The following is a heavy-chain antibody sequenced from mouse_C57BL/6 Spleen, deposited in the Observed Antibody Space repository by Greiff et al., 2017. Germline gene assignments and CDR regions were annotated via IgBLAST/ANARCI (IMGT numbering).Heavy chain of an antibody. Sequence: QVQLQQSGPELVKPGASVKISCKASGYAFSSSWMNWVKQRPGKGLEWIGRIYPGDGDTNYDGKFKGKATLTADKSSSTAYMQLSSLTSEDSAVYFCARSPLYYGSSYDDWGQGTTLTVSS. V-gene: IGHV1-82*01. D-gene: IGHD1-1*01. CDR2: IYPGDGDT. J-gene: IGHJ2*01. CDR1: GYAFSSSW. CDR3: ARSPLYYGSSYDD.